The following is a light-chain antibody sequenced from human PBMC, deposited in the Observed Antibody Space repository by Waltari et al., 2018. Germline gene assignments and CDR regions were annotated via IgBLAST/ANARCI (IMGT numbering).Light chain of an antibody. Sequence: LVMTQSPSTLSVSPGESVTLSCRAGRSVNINVAWYQQKPGQAPRLPIHDASSGATGVPARFRAGRSGTDFTLPISSLQSEDSAVYYCRQYNYWPISFGQGTRLEIK. CDR3: RQYNYWPIS. V-gene: IGKV3-15*01. CDR1: RSVNIN. CDR2: DAS. J-gene: IGKJ5*01.